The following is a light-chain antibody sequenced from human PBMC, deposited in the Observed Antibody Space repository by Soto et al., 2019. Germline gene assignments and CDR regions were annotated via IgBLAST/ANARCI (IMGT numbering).Light chain of an antibody. CDR3: QAYDSCLSAFYV. V-gene: IGLV1-40*01. CDR1: SSNIGAGYD. J-gene: IGLJ1*01. CDR2: GNT. Sequence: HSVLTQPPSASGTPGQRVTISCSGSSSNIGAGYDVHWYQHLPGTAPKLLIYGNTNRPSGVPDRFSGSKSGTSASLAITGLQAEDEAVYYCQAYDSCLSAFYVFLTGSKLP.